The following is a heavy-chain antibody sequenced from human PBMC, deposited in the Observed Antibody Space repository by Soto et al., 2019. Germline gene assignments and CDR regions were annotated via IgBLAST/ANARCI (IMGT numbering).Heavy chain of an antibody. D-gene: IGHD3-9*01. CDR1: GFTFSSYS. Sequence: GGSLRLSCAASGFTFSSYSMNWVRQAPGKGLEWVSSISSSSSYIYYADSVKGRFTISRDNAKNSLYLQMNSLRAEDTAVYYCARGTMKFDWLLSNWFDPWGQGTLVTVSS. V-gene: IGHV3-21*01. CDR3: ARGTMKFDWLLSNWFDP. J-gene: IGHJ5*02. CDR2: ISSSSSYI.